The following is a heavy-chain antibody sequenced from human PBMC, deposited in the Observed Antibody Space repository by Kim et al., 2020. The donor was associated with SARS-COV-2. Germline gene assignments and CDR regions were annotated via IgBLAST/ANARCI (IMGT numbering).Heavy chain of an antibody. Sequence: ASVKVSCKASGYTFTSYGISWVRQAPGQGLEWMGWIIAYNGNTNYAQKLQGRVTMTTDTSTSTAYMELRSLRSDDTAVYYCARSIVVVPAAKGGYYYYGMDVWGQGTTVTVSS. CDR1: GYTFTSYG. J-gene: IGHJ6*02. D-gene: IGHD2-2*01. CDR2: IIAYNGNT. CDR3: ARSIVVVPAAKGGYYYYGMDV. V-gene: IGHV1-18*04.